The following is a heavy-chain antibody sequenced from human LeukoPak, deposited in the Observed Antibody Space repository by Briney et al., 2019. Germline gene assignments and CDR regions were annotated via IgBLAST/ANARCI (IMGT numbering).Heavy chain of an antibody. CDR2: ISGSDYNT. V-gene: IGHV3-23*01. J-gene: IGHJ4*02. D-gene: IGHD3-22*01. CDR3: AKDIRYYYDSSGYFDY. CDR1: GFTFSSYA. Sequence: GGSLRLSCAASGFTFSSYAMNWVRQAPGKGLEWVSSISGSDYNTYYADSVKGRFTISRDNAKNSLYLQMNSLRAEDTALYYCAKDIRYYYDSSGYFDYWGQGTLVTVSS.